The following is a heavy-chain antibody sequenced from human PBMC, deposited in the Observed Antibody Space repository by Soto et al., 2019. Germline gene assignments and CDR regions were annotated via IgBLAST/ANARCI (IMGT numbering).Heavy chain of an antibody. CDR1: GDFISYYS. Sequence: SETLSLTCTVSGDFISYYSWAWIRQSAGKGLEWIGRVYSTGTIFYNPSLKSRATMSVDTSKNQFSLKLTSVNAADTAVYYCARADFGRNTRAFDPWGQGTLVTVSS. D-gene: IGHD4-17*01. CDR3: ARADFGRNTRAFDP. CDR2: VYSTGTI. V-gene: IGHV4-4*07. J-gene: IGHJ5*02.